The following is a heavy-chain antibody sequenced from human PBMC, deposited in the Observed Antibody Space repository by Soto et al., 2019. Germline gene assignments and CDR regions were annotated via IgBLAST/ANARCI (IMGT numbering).Heavy chain of an antibody. J-gene: IGHJ3*02. CDR3: ATRVGGVVVEPNDAFDI. V-gene: IGHV1-24*01. CDR1: GYTLTELS. D-gene: IGHD2-15*01. Sequence: ASVKVSCKVSGYTLTELSMHWVRQAPGKGLEWMGGFDPEDGETIYAQKFQGRVTMTEDTSTDTAYMELRSLRSEDTAVYYCATRVGGVVVEPNDAFDIWGQGTMVTVSS. CDR2: FDPEDGET.